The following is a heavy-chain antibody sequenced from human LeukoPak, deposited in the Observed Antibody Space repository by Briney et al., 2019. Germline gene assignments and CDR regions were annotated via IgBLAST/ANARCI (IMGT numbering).Heavy chain of an antibody. J-gene: IGHJ4*02. D-gene: IGHD1-26*01. V-gene: IGHV3-23*01. Sequence: GGSLRLSCAASGFTFSSYAMSWVRQAPGKGLEWVSAISGSGGSTYSADSVKGRFTISRDNAKNSLYLQMNSLRAEDTAVYYCAREGSGIVGALDYWGQGTLVTVSS. CDR3: AREGSGIVGALDY. CDR1: GFTFSSYA. CDR2: ISGSGGST.